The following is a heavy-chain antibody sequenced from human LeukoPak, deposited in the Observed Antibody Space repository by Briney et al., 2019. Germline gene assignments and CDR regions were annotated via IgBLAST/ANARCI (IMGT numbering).Heavy chain of an antibody. CDR2: ISSSGSRI. CDR1: GFTFRDYY. V-gene: IGHV3-11*04. Sequence: PGGSLRLPCAASGFTFRDYYMGWIRQAPGKGLEWVSYISSSGSRIYNADSEKGRFTISRDNAKNSLYLQMNSLRAEDTAVYYCARAINDGFDIWGQGTMVTVSS. CDR3: ARAINDGFDI. J-gene: IGHJ3*02.